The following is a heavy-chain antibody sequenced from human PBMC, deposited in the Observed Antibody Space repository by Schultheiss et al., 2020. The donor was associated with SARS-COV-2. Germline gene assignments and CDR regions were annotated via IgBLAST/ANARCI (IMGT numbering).Heavy chain of an antibody. D-gene: IGHD3-3*01. V-gene: IGHV4-61*05. CDR2: IYYSGST. J-gene: IGHJ6*03. CDR1: GGSISSSSYY. Sequence: SETLSLTCTVSGGSISSSSYYWSWIRQHPGKGLEWIGYIYYSGSTNYNPSLKSRVTISVDTSKNQFSLKLSSVTAADTAVYYCARGGDDFWSGYFAYYMDVWGKGTTVTVSS. CDR3: ARGGDDFWSGYFAYYMDV.